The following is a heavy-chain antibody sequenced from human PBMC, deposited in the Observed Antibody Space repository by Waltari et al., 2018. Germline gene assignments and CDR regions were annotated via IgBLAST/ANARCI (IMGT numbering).Heavy chain of an antibody. CDR2: INDRGST. CDR3: ARSAPEAARPLEIFDY. D-gene: IGHD6-6*01. J-gene: IGHJ4*02. Sequence: QVQLQQWGAGLLKPSETLSLTCAVYGVSFSGYYWSWIRQPPGKGLEWIGEINDRGSTNYNPSHKSLVTITVDTSKNQFSRKPSSVTAADTAVYYCARSAPEAARPLEIFDYWGQGTLVTVSS. CDR1: GVSFSGYY. V-gene: IGHV4-34*01.